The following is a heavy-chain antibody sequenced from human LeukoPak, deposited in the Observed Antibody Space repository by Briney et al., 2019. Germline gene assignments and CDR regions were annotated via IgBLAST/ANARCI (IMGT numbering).Heavy chain of an antibody. CDR2: INHSGST. Sequence: SETLSLTCAVYGGSFSGYYWSWIRQPPGKGLEWIGEINHSGSTNYNPSLKSRVTISVDTSKNQFSLKLSSVTAADTAVYYCATMVRGVTENWFDPWGQGTLVTVSS. CDR1: GGSFSGYY. D-gene: IGHD3-10*01. V-gene: IGHV4-34*01. CDR3: ATMVRGVTENWFDP. J-gene: IGHJ5*02.